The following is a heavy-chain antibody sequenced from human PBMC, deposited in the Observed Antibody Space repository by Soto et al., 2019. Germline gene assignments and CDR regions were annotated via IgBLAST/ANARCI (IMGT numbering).Heavy chain of an antibody. CDR2: INPDGSTT. CDR3: ARVAIGSYNFEY. CDR1: GFTFSSYW. V-gene: IGHV3-74*01. Sequence: EVQLVESGGGLVQPGGSLRLSCAASGFTFSSYWMHWVRQAPGKGLVWVSRINPDGSTTSYADSVKGRFTISRDSAKDTLYLQMNSLRAEDTAVYYCARVAIGSYNFEYWGQGTLVTVSS. J-gene: IGHJ4*02. D-gene: IGHD3-10*01.